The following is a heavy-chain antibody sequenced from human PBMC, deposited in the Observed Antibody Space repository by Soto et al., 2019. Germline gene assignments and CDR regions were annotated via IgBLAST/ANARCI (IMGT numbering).Heavy chain of an antibody. CDR3: AHGVLRTVFRLVTTTAVYFDF. V-gene: IGHV2-5*02. CDR1: GFSLTTSGVG. Sequence: QITLNESGPTQVKPRQTLTLTCTFSGFSLTTSGVGVAWIRQSSGKARAWLALIYWDYDKRYSPSLKSRLTIAQDSSKNLVVLAMTDLYAAHPATYYSAHGVLRTVFRLVTTTAVYFDFLGQGAPGAGSS. J-gene: IGHJ4*02. D-gene: IGHD3-3*01. CDR2: IYWDYDK.